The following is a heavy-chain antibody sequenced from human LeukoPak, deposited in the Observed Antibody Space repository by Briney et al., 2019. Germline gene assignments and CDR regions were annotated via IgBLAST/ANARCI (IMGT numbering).Heavy chain of an antibody. Sequence: GGSLRLSCAASGFTFTTYAMSWVCQAPGKGLEWVSTVANSGVDTYYADSVRGRFTISRDNSRNTVYLQINSLRAEDTAVYYCAKSHSVAQRGYFDYWGQGTLVTVSS. CDR3: AKSHSVAQRGYFDY. CDR2: VANSGVDT. CDR1: GFTFTTYA. D-gene: IGHD4-23*01. V-gene: IGHV3-23*01. J-gene: IGHJ4*02.